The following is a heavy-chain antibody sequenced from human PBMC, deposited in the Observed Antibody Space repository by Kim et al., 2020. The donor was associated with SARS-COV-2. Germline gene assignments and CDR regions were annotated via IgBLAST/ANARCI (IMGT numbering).Heavy chain of an antibody. V-gene: IGHV3-13*05. D-gene: IGHD2-15*01. J-gene: IGHJ6*02. CDR3: ARGGARYCSGGSCYSPSGMDV. CDR1: GFTFSSYD. Sequence: GGSLRLSCAASGFTFSSYDMHWVRQATGKGLEWVSAIGTAGDPYYPGSVKGRFTISRENAKNSLYLQMNSLRAGDTAVYYCARGGARYCSGGSCYSPSGMDVWGQGTTVTVSS. CDR2: IGTAGDP.